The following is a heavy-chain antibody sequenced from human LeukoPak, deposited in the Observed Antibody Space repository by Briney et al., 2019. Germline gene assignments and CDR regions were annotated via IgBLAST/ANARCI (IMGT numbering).Heavy chain of an antibody. CDR1: GYTFTDYY. V-gene: IGHV1-2*06. J-gene: IGHJ5*02. CDR2: INPNTGGT. Sequence: ASVKVSCKASGYTFTDYYIHWVRQAPGQGLEWMGRINPNTGGTNYAQKFQGRVTMTRDTSISTAYMELSRLRSDDTAVYYCARDPGGRFDPWGQGTLVTVSS. CDR3: ARDPGGRFDP.